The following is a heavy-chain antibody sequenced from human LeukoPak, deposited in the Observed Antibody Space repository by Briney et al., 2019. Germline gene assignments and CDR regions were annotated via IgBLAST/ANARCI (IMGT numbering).Heavy chain of an antibody. CDR3: TRVEETATTAAIIRKYSYYYYYMDV. Sequence: GGSLRLSCAASGFTFDDYAMHWVRQAPGKGLEWVSGITWNSDSIDYVDSVKGRFTISRDNAKNSLYLQMSSLRAEDTAVYYCTRVEETATTAAIIRKYSYYYYYMDVWGKGNTVTVSS. J-gene: IGHJ6*03. V-gene: IGHV3-9*01. CDR1: GFTFDDYA. D-gene: IGHD4-11*01. CDR2: ITWNSDSI.